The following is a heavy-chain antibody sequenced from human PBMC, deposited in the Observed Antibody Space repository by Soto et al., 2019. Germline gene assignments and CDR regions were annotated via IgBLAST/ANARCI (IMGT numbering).Heavy chain of an antibody. CDR3: ARSPPYDSSGYYSYFDY. J-gene: IGHJ4*02. CDR2: INPNSGGT. D-gene: IGHD3-22*01. Sequence: ATVKGTGKPSGSTFSGYCMHWVRQALVRRLEWMGWINPNSGGTNYAQKFQGRVTITADKSTSTAYMELSSLRSEDTAVYYCARSPPYDSSGYYSYFDYWGQGTLVTVSS. CDR1: GSTFSGYC. V-gene: IGHV1-2*02.